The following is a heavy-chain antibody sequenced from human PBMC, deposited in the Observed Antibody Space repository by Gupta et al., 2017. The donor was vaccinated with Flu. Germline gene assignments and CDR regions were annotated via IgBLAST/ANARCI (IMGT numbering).Heavy chain of an antibody. CDR2: ILRDGSDE. D-gene: IGHD5-12*01. V-gene: IGHV3-30*18. Sequence: LEVFGGRMVQPGTSLRLSCVAAGFTFRNSAIHWVRQPPVKGPAWVALILRDGSDEYYSNSVKGRFTISRDNSKSTFYLEMNSLRLEDTAVYFCAKGGGKMATPFDPWGRGTLVTVSS. J-gene: IGHJ5*02. CDR1: GFTFRNSA. CDR3: AKGGGKMATPFDP.